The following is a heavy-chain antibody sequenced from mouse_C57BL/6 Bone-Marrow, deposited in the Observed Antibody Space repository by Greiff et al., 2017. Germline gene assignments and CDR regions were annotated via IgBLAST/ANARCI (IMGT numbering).Heavy chain of an antibody. CDR2: INPYNGDT. J-gene: IGHJ4*01. D-gene: IGHD2-3*01. CDR3: ARGDGYPPYAMDY. Sequence: EVQGVESGPELVKPGASVKISCKASGYSFTGYFMNWVKQSHGKSLEWIGRINPYNGDTFYNQKFKGKATLTVDKSSSTAHMELLSLTSEDFAVYYCARGDGYPPYAMDYWGQGTSVTVSS. V-gene: IGHV1-37*01. CDR1: GYSFTGYF.